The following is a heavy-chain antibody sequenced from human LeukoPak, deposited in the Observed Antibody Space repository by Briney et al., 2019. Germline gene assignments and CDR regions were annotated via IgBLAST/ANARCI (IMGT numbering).Heavy chain of an antibody. CDR3: ARGVNYYGSGSYLY. D-gene: IGHD3-10*01. V-gene: IGHV1-46*01. J-gene: IGHJ4*02. Sequence: ASVKVSCKASGYTFTSYYMFWVRQAPGQGLEWMGISNPNSGATSYPQKFQGRITMTGDTSTSTAYLELSSLRSEDTAMYYCARGVNYYGSGSYLYWGQGTLVTVSA. CDR1: GYTFTSYY. CDR2: SNPNSGAT.